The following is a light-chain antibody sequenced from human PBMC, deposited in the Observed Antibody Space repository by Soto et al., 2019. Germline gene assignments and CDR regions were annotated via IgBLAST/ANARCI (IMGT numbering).Light chain of an antibody. Sequence: EIVVTQSPATLSVSPGERATLSCRASQSVSSNLAWYQQKPGQAPRLLIYGASTRATDIPARFSGSGSGTEFTLTSSSLQSEDCAVYYCQQYHNWLWTFGQGTKVEIK. CDR1: QSVSSN. CDR3: QQYHNWLWT. J-gene: IGKJ1*01. CDR2: GAS. V-gene: IGKV3-15*01.